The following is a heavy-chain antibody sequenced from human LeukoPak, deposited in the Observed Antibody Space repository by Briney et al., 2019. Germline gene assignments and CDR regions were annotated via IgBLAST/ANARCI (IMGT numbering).Heavy chain of an antibody. CDR2: ISSSGSNI. CDR1: GFSFSSYE. CDR3: ARARGELTLYYYMDV. V-gene: IGHV3-48*03. J-gene: IGHJ6*03. D-gene: IGHD3-10*01. Sequence: GGSLRLSCAASGFSFSSYEMNWVRQAPGKGLEWVSNISSSGSNIHYADSVKGRFTISRGNAENSLYLQTNSLRAEDTAVYYCARARGELTLYYYMDVWGKGTTVTVSS.